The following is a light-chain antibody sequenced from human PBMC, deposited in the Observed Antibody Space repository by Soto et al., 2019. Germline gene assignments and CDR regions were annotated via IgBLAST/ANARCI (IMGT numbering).Light chain of an antibody. Sequence: TMSAATVSVSPGERATLSCRASQSVSSNLAWYQQRPGQAPRLLIYGAATRATGIPARFSGSGSGTEFTLTISSLQSEDFAVYYCQQYNNWPRTFGQGTKVDIK. CDR2: GAA. J-gene: IGKJ1*01. V-gene: IGKV3-15*01. CDR1: QSVSSN. CDR3: QQYNNWPRT.